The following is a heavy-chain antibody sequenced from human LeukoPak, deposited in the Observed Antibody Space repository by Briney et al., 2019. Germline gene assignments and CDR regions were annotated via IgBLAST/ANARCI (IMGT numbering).Heavy chain of an antibody. CDR2: IYGAGAT. D-gene: IGHD6-6*01. CDR1: GLTVSSEY. V-gene: IGHV3-53*01. Sequence: GGSLRLSCAAYGLTVSSEYLAWVRQAPGKGLDWVSVIYGAGATYYADSVEGRFTISRDTYNNALYLQMNSLRVEDTAVYHCARLLPASRHYFDYWGRGTPVTVSS. J-gene: IGHJ4*02. CDR3: ARLLPASRHYFDY.